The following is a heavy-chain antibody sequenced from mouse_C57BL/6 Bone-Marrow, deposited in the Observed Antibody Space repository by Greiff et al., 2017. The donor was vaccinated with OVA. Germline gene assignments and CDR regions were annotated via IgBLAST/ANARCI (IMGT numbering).Heavy chain of an antibody. J-gene: IGHJ1*03. Sequence: VQLQQSVAELVRPGASVKLSCTASGFNIKNTYMHWVKQRPEQGLEWIGRIDPANGTTKYAPKFQGQAPIPADTSSNTAYLQLSSLTSEDTAIYYCARGDITTVVDWYFDVWGTGTTVTVSS. V-gene: IGHV14-3*01. CDR1: GFNIKNTY. D-gene: IGHD1-1*01. CDR2: IDPANGTT. CDR3: ARGDITTVVDWYFDV.